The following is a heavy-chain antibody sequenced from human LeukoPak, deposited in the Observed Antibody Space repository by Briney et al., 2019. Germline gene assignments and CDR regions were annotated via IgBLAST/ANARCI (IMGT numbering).Heavy chain of an antibody. D-gene: IGHD3-10*01. CDR2: IYPGDSDP. V-gene: IGHV5-51*01. CDR3: ARLGNYYGGFDD. Sequence: GESLKISCKGSGYSFTNYWIGWVRQKPGKGLDLMGIIYPGDSDPRYSPSFQGQVTISVDRSISTAYLQWSSLQASDTAMYYCARLGNYYGGFDDWGQGTLVTVSS. J-gene: IGHJ4*02. CDR1: GYSFTNYW.